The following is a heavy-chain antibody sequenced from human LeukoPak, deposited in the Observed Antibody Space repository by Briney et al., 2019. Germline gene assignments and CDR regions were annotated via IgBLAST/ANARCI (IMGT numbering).Heavy chain of an antibody. Sequence: GASVKVSCKASGYTFSDYYMHWVRQAPGQGLEWMGWINPNSGGTNYAQKFQGRVTMTRDTSISTAYMELSRLRSDDTAVYYCARLTYYYDSSGYSDAFDIWGQGTMVTVSS. D-gene: IGHD3-22*01. CDR1: GYTFSDYY. J-gene: IGHJ3*02. CDR2: INPNSGGT. CDR3: ARLTYYYDSSGYSDAFDI. V-gene: IGHV1-2*02.